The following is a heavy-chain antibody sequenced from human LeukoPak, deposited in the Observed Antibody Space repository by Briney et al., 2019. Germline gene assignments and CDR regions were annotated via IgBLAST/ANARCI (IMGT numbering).Heavy chain of an antibody. J-gene: IGHJ6*02. D-gene: IGHD1-1*01. Sequence: SETLSLTCTVSGGSISSFYWSWIRQPPGKGLEWIGYIYYSGSTNYNPSLKSRVTISVDTSKNQFSLKLSSVTAADTAVYYCARTPTTNGPTNGVYYYYGMDVWGQGTTVTVSS. CDR2: IYYSGST. CDR1: GGSISSFY. CDR3: ARTPTTNGPTNGVYYYYGMDV. V-gene: IGHV4-59*01.